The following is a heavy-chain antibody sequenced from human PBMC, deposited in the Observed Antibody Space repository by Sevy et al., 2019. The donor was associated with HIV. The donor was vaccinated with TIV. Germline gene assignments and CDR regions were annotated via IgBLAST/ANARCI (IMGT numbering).Heavy chain of an antibody. CDR1: GSSFSHSY. CDR3: ARGSAGCPTA. V-gene: IGHV3-74*01. Sequence: GGSLRLSCAVSGSSFSHSYMHWVRQSPGKGLMWVSRVNSDGLITTYADSVKGRFTISRDNARHTVYLQMNSLRADDTAVYYCARGSAGCPTAGGPGTLVTVSS. D-gene: IGHD2-15*01. J-gene: IGHJ4*02. CDR2: VNSDGLIT.